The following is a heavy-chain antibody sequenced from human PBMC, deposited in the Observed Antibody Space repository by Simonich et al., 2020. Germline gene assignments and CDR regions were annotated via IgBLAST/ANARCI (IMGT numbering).Heavy chain of an antibody. Sequence: GAEVKKPGASVKVSCTASGYTFTGYYMHWVRQAPGQGLEWMGRINPNSGGTNYAQKFQGRVTMTRDTSISTAYMELSRLRSDDTAVYYGARVPGIYYYYGMDVWGQGTTVTVSS. J-gene: IGHJ6*02. CDR2: INPNSGGT. CDR1: GYTFTGYY. V-gene: IGHV1-2*06. D-gene: IGHD3-10*01. CDR3: ARVPGIYYYYGMDV.